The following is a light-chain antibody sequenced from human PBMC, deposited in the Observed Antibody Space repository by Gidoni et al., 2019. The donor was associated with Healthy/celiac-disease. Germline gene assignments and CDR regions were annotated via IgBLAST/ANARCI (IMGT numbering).Light chain of an antibody. Sequence: DIQMTQSPSSLSASVGDRVTITCQASQDISNYLNWYQQKPVKAPKLLIYDASNLETGVPSSFSGSGSGTDFTFTISSLQPEDIATYYCQQYDHLPPTFXQXTKLEIK. CDR3: QQYDHLPPT. CDR2: DAS. CDR1: QDISNY. J-gene: IGKJ2*01. V-gene: IGKV1-33*01.